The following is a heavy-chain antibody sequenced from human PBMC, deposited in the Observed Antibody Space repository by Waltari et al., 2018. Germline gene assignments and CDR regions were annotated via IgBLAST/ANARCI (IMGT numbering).Heavy chain of an antibody. D-gene: IGHD3-3*01. V-gene: IGHV4-4*09. J-gene: IGHJ4*02. Sequence: QVQLQESGPGLVKPSETLSLTCTFSGDFISSSYWSWLRQPPGKGLEWVGYIYTRGSTTYTPPLKSRLTRLLDTSKNQFSLKLSSVTAADTAVYYCARASAYYTIDYWGQGTLVTVSS. CDR1: GDFISSSY. CDR2: IYTRGST. CDR3: ARASAYYTIDY.